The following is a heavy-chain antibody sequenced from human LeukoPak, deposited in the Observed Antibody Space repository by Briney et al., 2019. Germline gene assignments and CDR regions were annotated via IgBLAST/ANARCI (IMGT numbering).Heavy chain of an antibody. V-gene: IGHV3-53*01. CDR2: IYSGGST. CDR1: GFTVSSNY. D-gene: IGHD3-16*01. J-gene: IGHJ6*03. CDR3: ARPLRDYYYYMDV. Sequence: PGGSLRLSRAASGFTVSSNYMSWVRQAPGKGLEWVSVIYSGGSTYYADSVKGRFTISRDNSKNTLYLQMNSLRAEDTAVYYCARPLRDYYYYMDVWGKGTTVTVSS.